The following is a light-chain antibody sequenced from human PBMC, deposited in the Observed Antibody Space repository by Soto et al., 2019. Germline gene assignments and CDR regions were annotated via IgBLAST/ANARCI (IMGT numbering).Light chain of an antibody. J-gene: IGKJ5*01. V-gene: IGKV3D-15*01. CDR1: QSVSSN. Sequence: EIVMTQSPSTLSVSPVERSTLSFIASQSVSSNLAWYQQKPGQTPRLIIYGASGRADGIPHRFSGSGFGTDFTLTISKVEPEDFAVYYCQQYGTPRSVTFGQGTRLEIK. CDR3: QQYGTPRSVT. CDR2: GAS.